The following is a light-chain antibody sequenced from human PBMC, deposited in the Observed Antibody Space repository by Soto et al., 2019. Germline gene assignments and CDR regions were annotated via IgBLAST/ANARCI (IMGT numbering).Light chain of an antibody. CDR3: QQYATYRHT. Sequence: DIQMTQSPSTLSASIGDRVTITCRASQSINKWVAWYQHIPGKAPKLLIYKSSNLESGVPSRFSGSGSGTGFTLTINNLQPDDFATYYCQQYATYRHTFGQGTKLEI. CDR1: QSINKW. V-gene: IGKV1-5*03. CDR2: KSS. J-gene: IGKJ2*01.